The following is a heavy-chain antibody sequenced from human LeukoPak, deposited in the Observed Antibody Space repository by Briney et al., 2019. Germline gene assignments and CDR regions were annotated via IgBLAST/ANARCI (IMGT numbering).Heavy chain of an antibody. CDR3: ARSSGYGGYYYYYMDV. CDR2: INPNSLAT. D-gene: IGHD5-12*01. V-gene: IGHV1-2*02. Sequence: ASVTVSYKASGYTFTGYYMHWVGQAPGQGGGGMGWINPNSLATTYPQKFQARLTMTRDTSISTAYMELSRLRSDDTAVYYCARSSGYGGYYYYYMDVWGKGTTVTVSS. J-gene: IGHJ6*03. CDR1: GYTFTGYY.